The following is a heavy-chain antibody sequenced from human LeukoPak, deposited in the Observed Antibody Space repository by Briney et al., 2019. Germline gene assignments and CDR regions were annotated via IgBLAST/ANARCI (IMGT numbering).Heavy chain of an antibody. Sequence: ETLSLTCAVYGGSFSGYYWSWIRQPPGKGLEWVANIKQDGSEKYYVDSVKGRFTISRDNAKNSLYLQMNSLRAEDTAVYYCARTPGYSSSWWADYWGQGTLVTVSS. CDR2: IKQDGSEK. CDR1: GGSFSGYY. J-gene: IGHJ4*02. CDR3: ARTPGYSSSWWADY. D-gene: IGHD6-13*01. V-gene: IGHV3-7*01.